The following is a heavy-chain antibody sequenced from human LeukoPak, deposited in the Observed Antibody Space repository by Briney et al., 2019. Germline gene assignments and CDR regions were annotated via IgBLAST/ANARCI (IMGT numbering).Heavy chain of an antibody. J-gene: IGHJ4*02. D-gene: IGHD3-3*01. CDR1: GFTFTNFW. Sequence: GGSLRLSCAASGFTFTNFWMTWIRQAPGKGLEWVANIKQDGSARNHVDSVKGRFTISRDNAKNSVFLEMNSLRAEDTAVYYCARVPNYDSWSGYYFDYWGQGALVTVSS. V-gene: IGHV3-7*01. CDR2: IKQDGSAR. CDR3: ARVPNYDSWSGYYFDY.